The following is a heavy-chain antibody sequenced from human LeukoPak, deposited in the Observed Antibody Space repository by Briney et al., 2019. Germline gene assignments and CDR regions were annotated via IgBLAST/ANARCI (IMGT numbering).Heavy chain of an antibody. CDR1: GYTFTSYG. V-gene: IGHV1-18*01. J-gene: IGHJ6*03. CDR3: ARGGGQWLLHHYYYYYYMDV. CDR2: ISAYNGNT. D-gene: IGHD3-3*01. Sequence: ASVKVPCKASGYTFTSYGISWVRQAPGQGLEWMGWISAYNGNTNYAQKLQGRVTMTTDTSTSTAYMELRSLRSDDTAVYYCARGGGQWLLHHYYYYYYMDVWGKGTTVTVSS.